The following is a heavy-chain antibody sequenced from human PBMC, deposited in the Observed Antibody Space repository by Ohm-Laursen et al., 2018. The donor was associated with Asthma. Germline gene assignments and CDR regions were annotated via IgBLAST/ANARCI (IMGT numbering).Heavy chain of an antibody. V-gene: IGHV4-39*01. CDR1: GDPISDTYT. D-gene: IGHD1-1*01. Sequence: SEILSLTCTVSGDPISDTYTWGWVRQPPGKGLEYIGTISYSGTPYDNPSLRSRVTISVDTSKNQFSLKVSSVTAADTAVYYCLRSRTRGAFDYWGQGRLVTVSS. CDR3: LRSRTRGAFDY. CDR2: ISYSGTP. J-gene: IGHJ4*02.